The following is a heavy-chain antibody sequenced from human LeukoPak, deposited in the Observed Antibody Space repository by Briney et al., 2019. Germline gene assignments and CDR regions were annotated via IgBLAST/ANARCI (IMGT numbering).Heavy chain of an antibody. CDR3: AKVYNYGSGSSPFDY. V-gene: IGHV3-30*02. J-gene: IGHJ4*02. D-gene: IGHD3-10*01. CDR2: IRYDGSNK. Sequence: GGTLRLSCAASGLTFSSYGMHWVRQAPGKGLEWVAFIRYDGSNKYYADSVKGRFTISRDNSKNTLYLQMNSLRAEDTAVYYRAKVYNYGSGSSPFDYWGQGTLVTVSS. CDR1: GLTFSSYG.